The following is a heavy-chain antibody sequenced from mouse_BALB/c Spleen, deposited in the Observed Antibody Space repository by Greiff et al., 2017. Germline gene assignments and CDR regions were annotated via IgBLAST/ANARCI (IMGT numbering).Heavy chain of an antibody. D-gene: IGHD2-4*01. Sequence: EVHLVESGGGLVQPGGSRKLSCAASGFTFSSFGMHWVRQAPEKGLEWVAYISSGSSTIYYADTVKGRFTISRDNPKNTLFLQMTSLRSEDTAMYSCARCVGLRRESYFDYWGQGTPLTVSA. CDR1: GFTFSSFG. CDR3: ARCVGLRRESYFDY. CDR2: ISSGSSTI. J-gene: IGHJ2*01. V-gene: IGHV5-17*02.